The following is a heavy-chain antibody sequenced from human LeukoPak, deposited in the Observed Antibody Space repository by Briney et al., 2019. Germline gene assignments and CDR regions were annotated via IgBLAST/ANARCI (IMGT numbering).Heavy chain of an antibody. CDR1: GFTFSSYA. Sequence: GGSLRLSCAASGFTFSSYAMNWVRQAPGKGLEGVSAISGSGGSTYYADSVKGRFTISRDNSKNTLYLQMNSLRAEDTAVYYCAKDRSRGITMIRNAFDIWGQGTMVTVSS. D-gene: IGHD3-10*01. CDR2: ISGSGGST. J-gene: IGHJ3*02. V-gene: IGHV3-23*01. CDR3: AKDRSRGITMIRNAFDI.